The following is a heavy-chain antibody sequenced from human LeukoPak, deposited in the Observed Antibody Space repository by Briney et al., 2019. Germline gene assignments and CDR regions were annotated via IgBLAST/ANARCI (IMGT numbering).Heavy chain of an antibody. CDR3: ARALVSKHGYYMGV. J-gene: IGHJ6*03. CDR1: GGSISRYY. D-gene: IGHD6-6*01. CDR2: IYTSGST. V-gene: IGHV4-4*07. Sequence: TSETLSLTCTVSGGSISRYYWSWIRQPAGEGRECIGRIYTSGSTNYNPSLKSRVTMSVDTPKNQFYLKLSSVTAADTAVYYCARALVSKHGYYMGVWGKGTTVTVSS.